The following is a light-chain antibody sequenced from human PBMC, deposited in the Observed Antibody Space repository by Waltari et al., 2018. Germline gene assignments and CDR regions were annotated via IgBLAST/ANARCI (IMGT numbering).Light chain of an antibody. V-gene: IGLV1-47*01. CDR2: RIY. Sequence: QSVLTQPPSASGTPGQRVTISCSGGRSNIGNNYVFWYQQFPGTAPKLLIYRIYQQPSGVPDRFSGSKSGTSASLAISGLRSEDEADYYCAAWDDSLSVWVFGGGTKLTVL. CDR1: RSNIGNNY. CDR3: AAWDDSLSVWV. J-gene: IGLJ3*02.